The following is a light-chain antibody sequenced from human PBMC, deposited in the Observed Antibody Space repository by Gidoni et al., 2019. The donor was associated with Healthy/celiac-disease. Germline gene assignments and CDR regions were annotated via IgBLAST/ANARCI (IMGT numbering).Light chain of an antibody. J-gene: IGKJ4*01. Sequence: DIQMTQSPSSLSASVGDRVTITCQASQDISNYLNWYQQKPGKAPKLLIYDASNLETGVPSRFSGSGSGTDFTFTISSLQPEDIATYYCQQYDNLPSFGGXTKVGIK. CDR3: QQYDNLPS. V-gene: IGKV1-33*01. CDR2: DAS. CDR1: QDISNY.